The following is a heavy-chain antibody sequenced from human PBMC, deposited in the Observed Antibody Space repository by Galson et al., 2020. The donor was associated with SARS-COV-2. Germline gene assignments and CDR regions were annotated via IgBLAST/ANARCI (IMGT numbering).Heavy chain of an antibody. CDR1: GFTFSSYG. CDR2: IRYDGSNK. CDR3: AKDRYSYGPAAYYFDY. Sequence: GESLSLSCAASGFTFSSYGMHWVRQAPGKGLEWVAFIRYDGSNKYYADSVQSRFTISRDNSKNTLYLQMNSLRAEDTAVYYCAKDRYSYGPAAYYFDYWGQGTLVTVSS. V-gene: IGHV3-30*02. D-gene: IGHD5-18*01. J-gene: IGHJ4*02.